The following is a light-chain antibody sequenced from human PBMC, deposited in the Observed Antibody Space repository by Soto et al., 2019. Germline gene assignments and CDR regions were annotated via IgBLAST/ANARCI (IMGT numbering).Light chain of an antibody. CDR2: AAS. V-gene: IGKV1-9*01. CDR3: QQLNSYPLT. CDR1: QGISNF. Sequence: DIQLTQSPSFLSASVGDRVSITCRASQGISNFLAWYKQKPGKAPNLLIYAASTLQSGVPSRFSGSGSGTEFTLTISCLQPEDFAVYYCQQLNSYPLTFGGGTKVDIK. J-gene: IGKJ4*01.